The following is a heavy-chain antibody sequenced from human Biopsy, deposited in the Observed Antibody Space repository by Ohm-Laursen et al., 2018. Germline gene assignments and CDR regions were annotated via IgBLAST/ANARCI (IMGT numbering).Heavy chain of an antibody. J-gene: IGHJ4*02. CDR3: ARSGWNLEFDS. D-gene: IGHD6-19*01. V-gene: IGHV3-11*01. CDR1: GFSFSDYS. Sequence: SLSLSRSASGFSFSDYSMNWIRQAPGKGLEWVSYISSSGINAHYADSVTGRFTISKDKAKNSLYLQMNSLTAADTAIYYCARSGWNLEFDSWGKGTLVTVSS. CDR2: ISSSGINA.